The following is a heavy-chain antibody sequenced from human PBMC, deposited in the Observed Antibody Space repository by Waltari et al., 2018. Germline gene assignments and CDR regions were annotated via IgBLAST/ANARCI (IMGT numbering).Heavy chain of an antibody. V-gene: IGHV4-61*09. CDR1: GGSISSDRHY. J-gene: IGHJ4*02. CDR3: ARSPAGPRGY. D-gene: IGHD6-19*01. Sequence: QVQLQESGPGLVKPSQTLSLTCTVSGGSISSDRHYWSWIRQPAGKGLEWVGYIYTTGSTNYNPSLKSPVTISIDTSKNQFSLKLTSVTAADTAVYYCARSPAGPRGYWGQGTLVTVSS. CDR2: IYTTGST.